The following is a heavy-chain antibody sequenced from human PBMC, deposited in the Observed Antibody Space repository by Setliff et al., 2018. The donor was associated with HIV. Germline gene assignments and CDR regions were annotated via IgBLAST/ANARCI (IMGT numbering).Heavy chain of an antibody. J-gene: IGHJ4*02. D-gene: IGHD2-15*01. Sequence: SETLSLTCTVSGGSMSSYFWSWIRQSPGKGLEWSGYIYNSGGTNYNPSLKSRVTISLDTSKNQFSLTLTSVTAADTAVYYCARVDCSGGSCYSPAYWGQGTLVTVSS. CDR1: GGSMSSYF. V-gene: IGHV4-59*01. CDR3: ARVDCSGGSCYSPAY. CDR2: IYNSGGT.